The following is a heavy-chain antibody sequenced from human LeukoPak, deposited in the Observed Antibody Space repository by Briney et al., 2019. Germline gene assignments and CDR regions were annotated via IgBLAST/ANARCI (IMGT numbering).Heavy chain of an antibody. CDR1: GFTFSTYS. J-gene: IGHJ4*02. Sequence: GGSLRLSCAASGFTFSTYSMIWVRQAPGKGLEWVSFISSSSSSIFYAGSVKGRFTISRDNAKNTLYLQMNSLRAEDTAVYYCARADYGGNKFGYWGQGTLVTVSS. V-gene: IGHV3-21*01. CDR2: ISSSSSSI. CDR3: ARADYGGNKFGY. D-gene: IGHD4-23*01.